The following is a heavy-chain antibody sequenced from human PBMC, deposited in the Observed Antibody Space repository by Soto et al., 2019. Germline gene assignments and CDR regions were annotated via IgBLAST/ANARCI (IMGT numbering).Heavy chain of an antibody. CDR3: AKVGYDYVCGSYPHDAFDI. CDR1: GFTFSSYA. J-gene: IGHJ3*02. V-gene: IGHV3-23*01. Sequence: GGSLRLSCAASGFTFSSYAMSWVRQAPGKGLEWVSAISGSGGSTYYADSVKGRFTISRDNSKNTLYLQMNSLRAEDTAVYYCAKVGYDYVCGSYPHDAFDIWGQGKMVTVSS. CDR2: ISGSGGST. D-gene: IGHD3-16*02.